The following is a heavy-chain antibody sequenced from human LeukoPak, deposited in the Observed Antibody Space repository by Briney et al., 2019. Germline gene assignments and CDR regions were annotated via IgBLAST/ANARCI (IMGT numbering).Heavy chain of an antibody. V-gene: IGHV4-4*02. CDR2: IYHSGST. J-gene: IGHJ5*02. D-gene: IGHD3-10*01. Sequence: SETLSLTCTVSGGSISSSNWWTWVRQPPGKGLEWIGEIYHSGSTDYNPSLKSRVHISVDTSKYQFSLKMSSLTAADTAMYYCARVRFRHGAGSYFWFDPWGQGTLVTVSS. CDR1: GGSISSSNW. CDR3: ARVRFRHGAGSYFWFDP.